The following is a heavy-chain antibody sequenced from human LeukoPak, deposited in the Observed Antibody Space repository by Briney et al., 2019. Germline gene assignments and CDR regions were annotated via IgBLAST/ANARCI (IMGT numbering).Heavy chain of an antibody. CDR1: GGSISNTYY. Sequence: SETLSLTCVVSGGSISNTYYCGWIRPPPGKGQEWIGTISHSGTRYYSPSLKRRVTISVDTSKNQFSLKLSSVTAADTAVYYCARSVQSCRSSSCLEYWGQGTLVTVSS. CDR3: ARSVQSCRSSSCLEY. V-gene: IGHV4-38-2*01. D-gene: IGHD2-15*01. CDR2: ISHSGTR. J-gene: IGHJ4*02.